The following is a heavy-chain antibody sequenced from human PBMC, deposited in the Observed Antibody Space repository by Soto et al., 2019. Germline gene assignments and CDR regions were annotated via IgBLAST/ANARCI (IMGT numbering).Heavy chain of an antibody. CDR1: GDIFTNYA. CDR3: ARRSRDGDGTFVL. Sequence: GASVKVSCKASGDIFTNYAFHWVRQAPGQGLEWMGRINAANGNTEYSQKFQGRVTITRDTSASAAYMEVSSLRYEDTAVYYCARRSRDGDGTFVLWGQGTLVTVSS. D-gene: IGHD1-26*01. J-gene: IGHJ4*02. CDR2: INAANGNT. V-gene: IGHV1-3*01.